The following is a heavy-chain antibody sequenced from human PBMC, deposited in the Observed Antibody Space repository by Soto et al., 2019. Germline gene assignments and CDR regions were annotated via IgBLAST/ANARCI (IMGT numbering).Heavy chain of an antibody. CDR3: APHPRIATRPFHP. J-gene: IGHJ5*02. V-gene: IGHV4-30-4*01. D-gene: IGHD6-6*01. Sequence: QVQLQESGPGLVKPSQTLSLTCTVSGGSISSGDYYWSWIRQPPGKGLEWIACIYYSGSAYYNPSLKVQVDRSVATSNNQCSPKLNSVTAATPPVYYCAPHPRIATRPFHPWGRGTLVTVSS. CDR2: IYYSGSA. CDR1: GGSISSGDYY.